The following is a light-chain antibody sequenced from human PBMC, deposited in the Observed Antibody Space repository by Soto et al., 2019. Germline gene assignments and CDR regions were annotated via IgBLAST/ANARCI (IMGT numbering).Light chain of an antibody. CDR3: QQLNSDPYT. CDR2: ATS. Sequence: DIQLTQSPSFLSASVGDTVTITCRASQAISSYFAWYQQKPGKAPQLLIYATSTLRSGVPSRFSGKRSGTEFTLTISSLQPEDFATYHCQQLNSDPYTFGQGTRLEIK. V-gene: IGKV1-9*01. CDR1: QAISSY. J-gene: IGKJ5*01.